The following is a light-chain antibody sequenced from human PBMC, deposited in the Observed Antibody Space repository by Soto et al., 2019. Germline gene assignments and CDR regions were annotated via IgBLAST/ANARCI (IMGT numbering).Light chain of an antibody. CDR3: QQYGSSPPLT. V-gene: IGKV3-20*01. J-gene: IGKJ4*01. Sequence: EFVLTQSPGTLSLSPGERATLSCRATQSVSSSYLAWYQQKPGQAPRILIYGASTRATGIPDRFSGSGSGTDFTLTISRLEPEDFAVYYCQQYGSSPPLTFGGGTKVGIK. CDR2: GAS. CDR1: QSVSSSY.